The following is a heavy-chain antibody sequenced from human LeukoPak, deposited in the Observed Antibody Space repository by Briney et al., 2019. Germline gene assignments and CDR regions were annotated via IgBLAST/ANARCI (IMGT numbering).Heavy chain of an antibody. V-gene: IGHV3-21*01. J-gene: IGHJ6*03. CDR3: AKDSSITIFGRKGYMDV. CDR1: GFTFSSYS. CDR2: ISNSSNYK. Sequence: GGSLRLSCADSGFTFSSYSMNWVRQAPGKGLEWVSSISNSSNYKYYADSVKGRFTISRDNAKNSLYLQMNSLRAEDTAVYYCAKDSSITIFGRKGYMDVWGKGTTVTVSS. D-gene: IGHD3-3*01.